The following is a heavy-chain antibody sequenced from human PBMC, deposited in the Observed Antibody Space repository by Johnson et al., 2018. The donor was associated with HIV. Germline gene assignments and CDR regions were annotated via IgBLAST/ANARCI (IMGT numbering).Heavy chain of an antibody. Sequence: QVLLVESGGGVVQPGGSLRLSCAASGFTFADYAMHWVRQTPGKGLEWVAVISYDGSNKYYADSVKGRFTISRDNSKNTLYLQMNSLRAEDTAVYYCAKGGSLTQDAPFDIWGQGTMVTVSS. CDR1: GFTFADYA. CDR2: ISYDGSNK. CDR3: AKGGSLTQDAPFDI. J-gene: IGHJ3*02. D-gene: IGHD1-14*01. V-gene: IGHV3-30-3*02.